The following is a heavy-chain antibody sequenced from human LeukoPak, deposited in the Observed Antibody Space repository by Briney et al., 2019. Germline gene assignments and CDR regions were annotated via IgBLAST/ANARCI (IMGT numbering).Heavy chain of an antibody. CDR1: GGTFSSYA. CDR2: IIPVFGTA. D-gene: IGHD1-26*01. CDR3: ARVGSDYYYYYMDV. V-gene: IGHV1-69*06. Sequence: GASVKVSCKASGGTFSSYAISWVRQAPGQGLEWMGGIIPVFGTAIYAQKFQGRVTITADKSTSTAYMELSSLRSEDTAVYYCARVGSDYYYYYMDVWGKGTTVTVSS. J-gene: IGHJ6*03.